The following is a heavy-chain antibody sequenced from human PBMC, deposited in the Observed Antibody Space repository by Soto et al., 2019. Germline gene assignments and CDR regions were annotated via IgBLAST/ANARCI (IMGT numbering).Heavy chain of an antibody. D-gene: IGHD6-19*01. CDR1: GGSVSSGSYY. CDR2: IYYSGST. Sequence: QVQLQESGPGLVKPSETLSLTCTVSGGSVSSGSYYWSWIRQPPGKGLECIGYIYYSGSTNYNPSLRRRVSISVDTSKNKCSLKQSTVSAADTAVYYCARGIEGWYQGSYYDGMDVWGQGTTVNVSS. J-gene: IGHJ6*02. V-gene: IGHV4-61*01. CDR3: ARGIEGWYQGSYYDGMDV.